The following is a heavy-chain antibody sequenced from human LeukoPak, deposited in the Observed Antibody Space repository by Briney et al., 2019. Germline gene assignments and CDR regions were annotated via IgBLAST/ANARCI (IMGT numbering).Heavy chain of an antibody. V-gene: IGHV3-11*04. CDR1: GFTFSDYY. Sequence: GGSLRLSCAASGFTFSDYYMSWIRQAPGKGLEWVSCISSSGGAIYYADSVKGRFTISRDDAENSLYLQLNSLRVEDTAVYYCTRGRRTNEYRGQGTLVTVSS. J-gene: IGHJ4*02. D-gene: IGHD1-1*01. CDR3: TRGRRTNEY. CDR2: ISSSGGAI.